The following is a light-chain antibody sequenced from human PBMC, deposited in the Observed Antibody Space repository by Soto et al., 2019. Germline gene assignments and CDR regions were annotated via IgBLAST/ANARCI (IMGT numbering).Light chain of an antibody. V-gene: IGKV3D-15*01. CDR3: QQHNQWPIN. CDR2: YIS. CDR1: QSAGSF. J-gene: IGKJ5*01. Sequence: EIVITQSPATLSVSPGETASLSCRASQSAGSFLAWYQQKPGQAPRLLIYYISTRATGIPARFSGSGSGTEFTLTINSXQSEDSAVYYCQQHNQWPINFGQGTRLEIK.